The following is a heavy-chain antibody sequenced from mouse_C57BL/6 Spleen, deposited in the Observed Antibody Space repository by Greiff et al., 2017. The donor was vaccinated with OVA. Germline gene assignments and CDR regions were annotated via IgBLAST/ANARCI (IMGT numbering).Heavy chain of an antibody. CDR1: GFTFSDYG. D-gene: IGHD1-1*01. CDR2: ISSGSSTI. J-gene: IGHJ4*01. CDR3: ARPGRYYAMDY. V-gene: IGHV5-17*01. Sequence: EVQRVESGGGLVKPGGSLKLSCAASGFTFSDYGMHWVRQAPEKGLEWVAYISSGSSTIYYADTVKGRFTISRDNAKNTLFLQMTSLRSEDTAMYYCARPGRYYAMDYWGQGTSVTVSS.